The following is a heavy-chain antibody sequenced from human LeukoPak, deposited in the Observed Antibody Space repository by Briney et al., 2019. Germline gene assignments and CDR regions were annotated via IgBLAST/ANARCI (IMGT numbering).Heavy chain of an antibody. CDR2: IYPGDPDT. CDR3: GRRRGSGSYYMDPYFDY. CDR1: GYSFTSYW. J-gene: IGHJ4*02. D-gene: IGHD3-10*01. Sequence: GESLKIPCKGSGYSFTSYWIGWVRQMPGKGLEWMGIIYPGDPDTRYSPSFQGQVTISADKSISTVYLQWSSLKASGTAMYYCGRRRGSGSYYMDPYFDYWGQGTLVTVSS. V-gene: IGHV5-51*01.